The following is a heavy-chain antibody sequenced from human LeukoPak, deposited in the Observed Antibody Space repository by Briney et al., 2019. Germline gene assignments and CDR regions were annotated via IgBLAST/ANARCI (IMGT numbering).Heavy chain of an antibody. CDR3: AASSGGWYDY. CDR1: XXXXXTYS. J-gene: IGHJ4*02. D-gene: IGHD6-19*01. Sequence: PGGSLRLSCAASXXXXXTYSMNWVXXAXXXXXXWVSSISSSSSYIYYADSVKGRFTISRDNAKNSLYLQMNSLRAEDTAVXYCAASSGGWYDYWGQGTLVTVSS. V-gene: IGHV3-21*01. CDR2: ISSSSSYI.